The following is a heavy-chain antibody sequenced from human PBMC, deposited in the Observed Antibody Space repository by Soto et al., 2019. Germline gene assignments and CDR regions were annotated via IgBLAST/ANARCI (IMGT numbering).Heavy chain of an antibody. Sequence: QGQLVQSGAEVTEPGASVKVSCKASGYTVINYGVSWVRQAPGQGLEWMGWISGNTGKANYAQNLQGRVTMTTDTSTNTAYMELRSLRSDDTAVYYCARDWNCSNTRCQNCFDPWGQGTLVTVSS. V-gene: IGHV1-18*01. CDR1: GYTVINYG. D-gene: IGHD2-2*01. J-gene: IGHJ5*02. CDR2: ISGNTGKA. CDR3: ARDWNCSNTRCQNCFDP.